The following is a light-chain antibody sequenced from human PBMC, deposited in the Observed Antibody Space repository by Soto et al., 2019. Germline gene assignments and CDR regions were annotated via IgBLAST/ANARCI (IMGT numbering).Light chain of an antibody. CDR3: QQYNNWPLT. J-gene: IGKJ4*01. Sequence: IEMTQSPATLSVSPGEGATLSCRASPSVSSNLAWYQQKPGQAPRLLIYGASTRATGIPARFSGSGSGAEFTLTISSLHSEDFAVYYCQQYNNWPLTFGGGTKVEIK. CDR2: GAS. V-gene: IGKV3D-15*01. CDR1: PSVSSN.